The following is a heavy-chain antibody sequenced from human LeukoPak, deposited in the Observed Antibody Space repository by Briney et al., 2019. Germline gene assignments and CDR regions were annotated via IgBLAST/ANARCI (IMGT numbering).Heavy chain of an antibody. J-gene: IGHJ5*02. D-gene: IGHD2-21*02. V-gene: IGHV1-18*01. Sequence: ASVKVSCKASGYTFTSYGVSWVRQAPGQRLEWMGWISAYNGNTNYAQKLQGRVTMTTDTSTSTAYMELRSLRSDDTAVYYCARGRSLAYCGGDCYSSFDPWGQGTLVTVSS. CDR1: GYTFTSYG. CDR2: ISAYNGNT. CDR3: ARGRSLAYCGGDCYSSFDP.